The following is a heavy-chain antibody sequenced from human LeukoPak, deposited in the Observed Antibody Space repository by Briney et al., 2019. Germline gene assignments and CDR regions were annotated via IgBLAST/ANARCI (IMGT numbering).Heavy chain of an antibody. CDR2: IYSGGST. D-gene: IGHD3-22*01. CDR3: ARGTYYYDSSGYEAGYYYYYGTDV. V-gene: IGHV3-66*01. Sequence: GGSLRLSCAASGFTVSSNYMSWVRQAPGKGLEWVSVIYSGGSTYYADSVKGRFTISRDNSKNTLYLQMNSLRAEDTAVYYCARGTYYYDSSGYEAGYYYYYGTDVWGQGTTVTVSS. J-gene: IGHJ6*02. CDR1: GFTVSSNY.